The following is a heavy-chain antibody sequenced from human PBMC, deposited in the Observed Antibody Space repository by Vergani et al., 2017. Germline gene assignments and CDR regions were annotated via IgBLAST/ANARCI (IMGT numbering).Heavy chain of an antibody. J-gene: IGHJ6*02. D-gene: IGHD1-14*01. CDR3: AHSRGTYQFYGMDV. V-gene: IGHV2-5*02. CDR1: GFSLSTSGVG. CDR2: IYWDDDK. Sequence: QITLKESGPTLVKPTQTLTLTCTFSGFSLSTSGVGVGWIRQPPGKALEWLALIYWDDDKRYSPTLKSRLTITKDTSKNQVVLTVTNMDPVDTATYYCAHSRGTYQFYGMDVWGQGTTVTVSS.